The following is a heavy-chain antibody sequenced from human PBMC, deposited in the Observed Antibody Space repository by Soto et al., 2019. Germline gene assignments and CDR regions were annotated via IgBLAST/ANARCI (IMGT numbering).Heavy chain of an antibody. J-gene: IGHJ4*02. Sequence: QVQLVQSGAEVKKPGSSVKVSCKASGDTFSSYAINWVRQAPGQGLEWMGGIIPMFGTANYAQKFKGRVTITAGESTSTAYMELSSLRSEDTAVYSCARVGPAHYYDSSGYYSPLDYWGQGTLVTVSS. CDR1: GDTFSSYA. CDR2: IIPMFGTA. D-gene: IGHD3-22*01. V-gene: IGHV1-69*01. CDR3: ARVGPAHYYDSSGYYSPLDY.